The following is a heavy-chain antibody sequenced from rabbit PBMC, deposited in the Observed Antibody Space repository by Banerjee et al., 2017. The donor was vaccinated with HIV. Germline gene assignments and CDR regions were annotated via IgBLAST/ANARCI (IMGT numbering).Heavy chain of an antibody. CDR2: IYAISDSA. D-gene: IGHD1-1*01. CDR3: ARDSYPFSSGYYPL. V-gene: IGHV1S45*01. CDR1: GFDFSSYYY. J-gene: IGHJ4*01. Sequence: QEQLEESGGGLVKPEGSLTLTCKASGFDFSSYYYICWVRQAPGKGLEWIACIYAISDSAYYANWVNGRFTISKTSSTTVTLQMTSLTAADTATYFCARDSYPFSSGYYPLWGPGTLVTVS.